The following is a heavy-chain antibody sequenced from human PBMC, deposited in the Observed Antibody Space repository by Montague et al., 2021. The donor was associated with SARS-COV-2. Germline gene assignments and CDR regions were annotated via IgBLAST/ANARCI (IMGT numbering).Heavy chain of an antibody. CDR3: ERDSGYYGSRGYSYDAVDI. J-gene: IGHJ3*02. Sequence: TLSLTCTVSGGSISSGGYYWSRIRQHPGKGLEWIGYIYHTRSNHYXXXLKSRVTISKETSKNHFSLNMSSVTAADSAVYYCERDSGYYGSRGYSYDAVDIGAQGTRVTFSS. V-gene: IGHV4-31*03. D-gene: IGHD3-10*01. CDR1: GGSISSGGYY. CDR2: IYHTRSN.